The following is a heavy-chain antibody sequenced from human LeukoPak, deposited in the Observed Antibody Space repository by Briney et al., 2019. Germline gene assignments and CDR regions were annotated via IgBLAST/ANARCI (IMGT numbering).Heavy chain of an antibody. CDR3: AKAGGYDLRAYYFDY. Sequence: PGGSLRLSCAVSGITLSNYGMSWVRQAPGKGLEWVSGISWNSGSIGYADSVKGRFTISRDNAKNSLYLQMNSLRAEDTALYYCAKAGGYDLRAYYFDYWGQGTLVTVSS. CDR1: GITLSNYG. D-gene: IGHD5-12*01. V-gene: IGHV3-9*01. CDR2: ISWNSGSI. J-gene: IGHJ4*02.